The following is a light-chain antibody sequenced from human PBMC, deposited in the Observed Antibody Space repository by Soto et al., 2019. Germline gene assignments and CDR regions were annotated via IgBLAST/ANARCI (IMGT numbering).Light chain of an antibody. CDR2: AAS. V-gene: IGKV3-15*01. CDR1: QSVGSN. CDR3: QQYNNWS. J-gene: IGKJ5*01. Sequence: EVVMTQSPATLSVSPWETATLSCRASQSVGSNLAWYQQKPGQAPRLLIYAASTRATGIPARFSGSGSRTEFTLTISSLQSEDFAVYYCQQYNNWSFGQGTRLEI.